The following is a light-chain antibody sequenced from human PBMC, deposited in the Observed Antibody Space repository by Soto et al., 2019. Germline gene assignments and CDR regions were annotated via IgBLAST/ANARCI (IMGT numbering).Light chain of an antibody. V-gene: IGLV2-8*01. Sequence: QSALAQPPSPSFSPRHTVAISCTGTSSDVGGYYYVSLYRQHPGKAAKLMIYEVNKRPSGVPDRFSGSKSGNTASLTVSGLQAEDEADYYCSSYAGSSNVVGPGTKVTVL. CDR2: EVN. J-gene: IGLJ1*01. CDR1: SSDVGGYYY. CDR3: SSYAGSSNV.